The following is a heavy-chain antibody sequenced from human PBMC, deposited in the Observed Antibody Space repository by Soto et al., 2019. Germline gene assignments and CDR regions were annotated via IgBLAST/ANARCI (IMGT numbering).Heavy chain of an antibody. Sequence: QVHLVESGGGVVQPGRSLRLSCAASGFSFNTYDMHWVRQAPGKGLEWVAVISSDGSKEYYADSVKGRFTISRDNSENTLYLQMNSLRPDDTAVYSSAKDFYNKVSYRLGICHYWAQGTQVTVSS. J-gene: IGHJ4*02. D-gene: IGHD1-1*01. V-gene: IGHV3-30*18. CDR2: ISSDGSKE. CDR3: AKDFYNKVSYRLGICHY. CDR1: GFSFNTYD.